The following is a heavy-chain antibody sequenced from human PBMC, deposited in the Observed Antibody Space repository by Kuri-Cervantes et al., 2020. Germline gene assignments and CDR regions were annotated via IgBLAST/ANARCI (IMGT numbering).Heavy chain of an antibody. CDR1: GGSISSYY. V-gene: IGHV4-59*12. Sequence: GSLRLSCTVSGGSISSYYWSWIRQPPGKGLEWIGYIYYSGSTNYNPSLKSRVTISVDTSKNQFSLKLSSVTAADTAVYYCARDVGGEDYFDYWGQGTLVTVSS. CDR2: IYYSGST. CDR3: ARDVGGEDYFDY. D-gene: IGHD3-16*01. J-gene: IGHJ4*02.